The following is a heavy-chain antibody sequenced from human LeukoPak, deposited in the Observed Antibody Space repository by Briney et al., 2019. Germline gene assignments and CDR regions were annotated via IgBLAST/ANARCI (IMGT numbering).Heavy chain of an antibody. V-gene: IGHV3-48*03. J-gene: IGHJ1*01. CDR3: ARGSYDSSGYYSHH. Sequence: GGSLRLSCAASGFTFCSYEMNWVRQAPGKGLEWVSYISSSGSTIYYADSVKGRFTISRDNAKNSLYLQMNSLRAEDTAVYYCARGSYDSSGYYSHHWGQGTLVTVSS. CDR1: GFTFCSYE. CDR2: ISSSGSTI. D-gene: IGHD3-22*01.